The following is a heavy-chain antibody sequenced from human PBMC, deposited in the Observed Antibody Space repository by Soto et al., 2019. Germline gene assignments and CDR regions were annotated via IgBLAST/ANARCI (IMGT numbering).Heavy chain of an antibody. CDR3: ARIGHGYSYGRDYYYYYYMDV. J-gene: IGHJ6*03. D-gene: IGHD5-18*01. V-gene: IGHV4-34*01. CDR1: GGSFSGYY. Sequence: SETLSLTCAVYGGSFSGYYWSWIRQPPGKGLEWIGEINHSGSTNYNPSLKSRVTISVDTSKNQFSLKLSSVTAADTAVYYCARIGHGYSYGRDYYYYYYMDVWGKGTTVTVSS. CDR2: INHSGST.